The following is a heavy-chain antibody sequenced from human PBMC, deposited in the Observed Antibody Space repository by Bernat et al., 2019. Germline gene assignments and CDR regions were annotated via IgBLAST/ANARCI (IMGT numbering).Heavy chain of an antibody. J-gene: IGHJ6*02. V-gene: IGHV3-53*01. Sequence: EVRLVESGGGLTQPGGSLRLSCTVSGFTVSNNYVSWVRQAPGMGLEWVSVFYSGGSKYHADSVKGRFTIAVDNSKNTLNLQMNSLTVEDTAVYYCAKGGGIWGYGMDVWGQGTTVIVSS. D-gene: IGHD3-16*01. CDR2: FYSGGSK. CDR1: GFTVSNNY. CDR3: AKGGGIWGYGMDV.